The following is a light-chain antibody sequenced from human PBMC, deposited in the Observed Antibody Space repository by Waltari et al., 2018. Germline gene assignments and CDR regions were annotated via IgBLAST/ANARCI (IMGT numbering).Light chain of an antibody. CDR1: SSDVGSYNF. CDR3: CSYTTSDTFV. V-gene: IGLV2-23*02. Sequence: QSALTPPASVSGSPGPSITISCTGTSSDVGSYNFVTWYQQHPGKAPKLMIYEASKRPSGVSNRFSGSKSGNTASLTISGLQAEDEADCYCCSYTTSDTFVFGGGTKLTVL. CDR2: EAS. J-gene: IGLJ2*01.